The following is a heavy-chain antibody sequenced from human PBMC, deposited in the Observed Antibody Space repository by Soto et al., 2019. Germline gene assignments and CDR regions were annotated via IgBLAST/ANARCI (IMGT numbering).Heavy chain of an antibody. CDR2: ISAYNGNT. V-gene: IGHV1-18*01. J-gene: IGHJ4*02. Sequence: QVQLVQSGAEVKKPGASVKVSCKASGYTFISYGISWVRQAPGQGLEWMGWISAYNGNTNYAQKLQGRVTMTTDTSTSTAYMELRSLRSDDTAVYYCARWRRTITTWYLGLDYWGQGTLVTVSS. D-gene: IGHD3-22*01. CDR1: GYTFISYG. CDR3: ARWRRTITTWYLGLDY.